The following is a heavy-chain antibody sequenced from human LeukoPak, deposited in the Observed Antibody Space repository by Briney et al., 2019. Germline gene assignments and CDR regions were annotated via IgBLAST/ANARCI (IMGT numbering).Heavy chain of an antibody. J-gene: IGHJ4*02. CDR3: ARMTHVHCSSTSCYPDY. Sequence: SVKVSCKASGGTFSSYAISWVRQAPGQGLEWMGGIIPIFGTANYAQKFQGRVTITTDESTSTAYMELSSLRSEDTAVYYCARMTHVHCSSTSCYPDYWGQGTLVTVSS. D-gene: IGHD2-2*01. CDR2: IIPIFGTA. V-gene: IGHV1-69*05. CDR1: GGTFSSYA.